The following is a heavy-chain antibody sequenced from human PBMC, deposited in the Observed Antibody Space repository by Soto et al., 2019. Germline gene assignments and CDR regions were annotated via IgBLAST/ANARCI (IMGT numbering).Heavy chain of an antibody. Sequence: QVQLQESGPGLVKPSETLSLICTVSGGSISGHYWTWIRQPPGKGLEWIGYIFYSGGTNYNPSLKTRVTISVDTSKNQFSRKLSSVTAADTAVYYCARVGSSGWSPDYWGPGILVTVSS. J-gene: IGHJ4*02. CDR2: IFYSGGT. D-gene: IGHD6-19*01. CDR3: ARVGSSGWSPDY. V-gene: IGHV4-59*11. CDR1: GGSISGHY.